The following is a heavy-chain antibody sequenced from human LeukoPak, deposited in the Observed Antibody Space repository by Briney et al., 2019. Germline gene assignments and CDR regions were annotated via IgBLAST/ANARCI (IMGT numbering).Heavy chain of an antibody. V-gene: IGHV3-64*01. J-gene: IGHJ4*02. D-gene: IGHD3-22*01. CDR3: ARDNVSGYLHFEF. CDR1: GFIFSSYA. Sequence: GGSLRLSCAASGFIFSSYAMHWVRQAPGKGLEYVSGISTNVDSTYYANAVKDRFTSYRDNSKNTLYLQMGSLRAEDMAVYYCARDNVSGYLHFEFFGQGALATVSS. CDR2: ISTNVDST.